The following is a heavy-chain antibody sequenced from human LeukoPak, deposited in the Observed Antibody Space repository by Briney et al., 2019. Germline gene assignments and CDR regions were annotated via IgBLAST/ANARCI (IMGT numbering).Heavy chain of an antibody. D-gene: IGHD3-10*01. J-gene: IGHJ4*02. CDR2: IRYDGSNK. Sequence: GGSLRLSCAASGFTFSSYGMHWVRQAPGKGLEWVAFIRYDGSNKYYADSVKGRFTISRDNSKNTLYLQMNSLRAEDTAVYYCAKDARITMVRGVMIDYWGQGTLVTVSS. V-gene: IGHV3-30*02. CDR1: GFTFSSYG. CDR3: AKDARITMVRGVMIDY.